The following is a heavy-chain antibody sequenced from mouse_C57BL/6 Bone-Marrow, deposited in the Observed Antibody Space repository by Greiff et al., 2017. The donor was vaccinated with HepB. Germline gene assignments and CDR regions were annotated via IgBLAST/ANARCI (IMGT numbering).Heavy chain of an antibody. CDR2: INPNNGGT. Sequence: VQLQQSGPELVKPGASVKMSCKASGYTFTDYNMHWVKQSHGKSLEWIGYINPNNGGTSYNQKFKGKATLTVYKSSSTAYMELRSLTSEDSAVYYCARHYGSSYPAWFAYWGQGTTLTVSS. J-gene: IGHJ2*01. V-gene: IGHV1-22*01. CDR3: ARHYGSSYPAWFAY. D-gene: IGHD1-1*01. CDR1: GYTFTDYN.